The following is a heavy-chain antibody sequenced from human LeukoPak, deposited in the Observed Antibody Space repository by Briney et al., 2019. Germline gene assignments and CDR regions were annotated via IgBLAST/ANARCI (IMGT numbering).Heavy chain of an antibody. V-gene: IGHV3-66*01. Sequence: GGSLRLSCAASGFTFSSNYMSWVRQAPGKELEWVSVIYSGGSTYYADSVKGGLTISRNRSENTMYPQMHSLRAERTAVSYCAGGTSGSSGYYYDYGGQGTLLTVPS. CDR1: GFTFSSNY. J-gene: IGHJ4*02. CDR3: AGGTSGSSGYYYDY. D-gene: IGHD3-22*01. CDR2: IYSGGST.